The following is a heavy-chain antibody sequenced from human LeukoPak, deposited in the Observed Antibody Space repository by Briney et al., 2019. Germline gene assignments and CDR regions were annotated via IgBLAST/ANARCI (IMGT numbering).Heavy chain of an antibody. CDR1: GGSISSYY. Sequence: SETLSLTCTVSGGSISSYYWSWIRQSAGKGLEWIGRIYTSGSTNYNPSLKSRVTMSVDTSKNQLSLKLSSVTAADTAVYYCARSSPTNDGDYVSWFDPWGQGTLVTVSS. D-gene: IGHD4-17*01. J-gene: IGHJ5*02. CDR3: ARSSPTNDGDYVSWFDP. CDR2: IYTSGST. V-gene: IGHV4-4*07.